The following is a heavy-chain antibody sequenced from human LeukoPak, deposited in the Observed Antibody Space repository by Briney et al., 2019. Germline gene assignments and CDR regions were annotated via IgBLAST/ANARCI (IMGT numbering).Heavy chain of an antibody. D-gene: IGHD5-12*01. J-gene: IGHJ4*02. V-gene: IGHV3-21*04. CDR2: ISSSSSYI. Sequence: GGSLRLSCAASGFTFSSYSMTWVRQAPGKGLEWVSSISSSSSYIYYADSVKGRFTISRDNSRESLSLQMNGLSTDDTGLYYCARERDRVIDYWGQGTLVTVSS. CDR1: GFTFSSYS. CDR3: ARERDRVIDY.